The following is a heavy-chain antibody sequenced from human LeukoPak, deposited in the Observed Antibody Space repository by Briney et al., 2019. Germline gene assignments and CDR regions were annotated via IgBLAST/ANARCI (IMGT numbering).Heavy chain of an antibody. CDR1: GGSISSYY. D-gene: IGHD2-2*01. CDR3: ARACSSTSGLNGYYYYYYMDV. CDR2: IYTSGST. V-gene: IGHV4-4*07. J-gene: IGHJ6*03. Sequence: SETLSLTCTVSGGSISSYYWSWIRQPAGKGLEWIGRIYTSGSTNYNPSLESRVTMSVDTSKNQFSLKLSSVTAADTAVYYCARACSSTSGLNGYYYYYYMDVWGKGTTVTVSS.